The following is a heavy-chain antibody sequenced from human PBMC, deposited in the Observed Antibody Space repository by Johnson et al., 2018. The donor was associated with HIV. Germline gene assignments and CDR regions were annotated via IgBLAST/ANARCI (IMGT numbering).Heavy chain of an antibody. V-gene: IGHV3-33*06. CDR2: IWFDGSNK. CDR3: ENRGHLAWPETYAFDI. J-gene: IGHJ3*02. Sequence: QVQLVESGGGVVQPGTSLRLSCEASGFTFSSYGMHWVRQAPGKGLEWAAVIWFDGSNKYYADYVKGRFTISRDNSKNTLYLQMNSLRAEDTAVYYCENRGHLAWPETYAFDIWGQGTMVTVSS. CDR1: GFTFSSYG. D-gene: IGHD3-10*01.